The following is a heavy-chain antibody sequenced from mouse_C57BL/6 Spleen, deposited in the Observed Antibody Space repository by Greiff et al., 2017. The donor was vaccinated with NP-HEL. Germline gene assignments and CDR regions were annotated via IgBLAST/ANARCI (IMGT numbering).Heavy chain of an antibody. Sequence: EVKLQQSGAELVRPGASVKLSCTASGFNIKDDYMHWVKQRPEQGLEWIGWIDPENGDTEYASKFQGKATITADTSSNTAYLQLSSLTSEDTAVYYCTTGGTTVVATPFDYWGQGTTLTVSS. V-gene: IGHV14-4*01. CDR3: TTGGTTVVATPFDY. D-gene: IGHD1-1*01. CDR2: IDPENGDT. CDR1: GFNIKDDY. J-gene: IGHJ2*01.